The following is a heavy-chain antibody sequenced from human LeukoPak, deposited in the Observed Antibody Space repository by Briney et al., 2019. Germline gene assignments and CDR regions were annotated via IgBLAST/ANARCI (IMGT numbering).Heavy chain of an antibody. J-gene: IGHJ4*02. V-gene: IGHV3-11*04. CDR3: ARVLLADGYKEMAVVGYFDY. Sequence: PAESLRLSCAASGFTFSDYYMTWIRQAPGKGLEWVSYISSSGTTIYYADSMKVRFTIYRDNAKNSLHLQMNSLRAEDTAVYYCARVLLADGYKEMAVVGYFDYWGQGTLVAVSS. CDR1: GFTFSDYY. D-gene: IGHD5-24*01. CDR2: ISSSGTTI.